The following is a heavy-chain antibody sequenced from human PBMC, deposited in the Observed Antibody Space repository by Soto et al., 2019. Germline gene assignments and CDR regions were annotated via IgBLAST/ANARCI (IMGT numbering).Heavy chain of an antibody. Sequence: EVQLVESGGGLVQPGGSLRLSCAASGFTFSIYWMTWVRQAPGKGLEWVANIQQDGSEKNYVDSVKGRFTISRDNAKNSLYLQMNSLRAEDTAVYYCARDPYQSGNYYGSEFDYWGQGTLVTVSS. CDR1: GFTFSIYW. CDR3: ARDPYQSGNYYGSEFDY. V-gene: IGHV3-7*01. J-gene: IGHJ4*02. D-gene: IGHD3-10*01. CDR2: IQQDGSEK.